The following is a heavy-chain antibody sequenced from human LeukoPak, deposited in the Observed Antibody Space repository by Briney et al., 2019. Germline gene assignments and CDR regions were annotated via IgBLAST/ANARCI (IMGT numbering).Heavy chain of an antibody. J-gene: IGHJ6*03. CDR2: IRSKAYGGTT. V-gene: IGHV3-49*04. CDR1: GFTFGDYA. D-gene: IGHD5-12*01. CDR3: SREGDLVASFWPTYMDV. Sequence: PGGSLRLSCTASGFTFGDYAMSWVRQAPGKGLEWVGFIRSKAYGGTTDYAASVKGRFTISRDDSKSFAYLQMNSLKTEDTAVYFCSREGDLVASFWPTYMDVWGKGTTVTISS.